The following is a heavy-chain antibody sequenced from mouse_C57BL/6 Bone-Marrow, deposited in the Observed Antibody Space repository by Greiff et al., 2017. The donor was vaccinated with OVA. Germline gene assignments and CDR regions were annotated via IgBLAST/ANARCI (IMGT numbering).Heavy chain of an antibody. Sequence: EVQLVESGEGLVKPGGSLKLSCAASGFTFSSYAMSWVRQTPEKRLEWVAYISSGGDYIYYADTVKGRFTISRDNARNTLYLQMSHLKSEDTAMYYCARDYYGHWYFDVWGTGTTVTVSS. V-gene: IGHV5S21*01. CDR2: ISSGGDYI. D-gene: IGHD1-1*01. J-gene: IGHJ1*03. CDR1: GFTFSSYA. CDR3: ARDYYGHWYFDV.